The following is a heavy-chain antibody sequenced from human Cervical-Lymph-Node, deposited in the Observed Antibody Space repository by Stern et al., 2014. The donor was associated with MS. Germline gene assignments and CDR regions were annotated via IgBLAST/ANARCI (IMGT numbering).Heavy chain of an antibody. CDR1: GFTFSDHY. J-gene: IGHJ4*02. CDR3: ARESYGDY. Sequence: EVQLLESGGGLVQPGGSLRLSCAVSGFTFSDHYIDWVRQAPGKGLERVGRSRNKAKSFTTSYAASVKGRFTISRDDSKNSLYLQMNSLKTEDTAVYYCARESYGDYWGQGTLVTVSS. D-gene: IGHD2-8*01. CDR2: SRNKAKSFTT. V-gene: IGHV3-72*01.